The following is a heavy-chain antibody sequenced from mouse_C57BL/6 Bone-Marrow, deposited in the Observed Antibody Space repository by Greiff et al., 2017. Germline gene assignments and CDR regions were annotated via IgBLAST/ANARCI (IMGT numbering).Heavy chain of an antibody. V-gene: IGHV1-50*01. Sequence: QVQLKQPGAELVKPGASVKLSCKASGYTFTSYWMQWVKQRPGQGLEWIGEIDPSDSYTNYNQKFKGKATLTVDTSSSTAYMQLSSLTSEDSAVYYCAIDYSNYRFAYWGQGTLVTVSA. D-gene: IGHD2-5*01. CDR3: AIDYSNYRFAY. CDR1: GYTFTSYW. J-gene: IGHJ3*01. CDR2: IDPSDSYT.